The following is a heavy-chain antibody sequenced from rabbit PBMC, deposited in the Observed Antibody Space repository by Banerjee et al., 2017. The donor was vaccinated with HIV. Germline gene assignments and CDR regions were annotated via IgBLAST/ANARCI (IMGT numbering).Heavy chain of an antibody. CDR2: ISSSRGAT. V-gene: IGHV1S43*01. CDR3: ARGAGYNVYYYTNGLGL. CDR1: GIDFSSGYW. Sequence: QSLEESGGDLVKPGASLTLTCTASGIDFSSGYWICWVRQAPGKGLEWIACISSSRGATYYGSWAKGRFTISKSTSLNTVDLKMTSLTVADTATYFCARGAGYNVYYYTNGLGLWGQAPSSPS. D-gene: IGHD7-1*01. J-gene: IGHJ4*01.